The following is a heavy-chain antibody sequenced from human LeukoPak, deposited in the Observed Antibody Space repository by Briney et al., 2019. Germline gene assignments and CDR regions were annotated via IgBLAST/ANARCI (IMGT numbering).Heavy chain of an antibody. D-gene: IGHD2-15*01. CDR2: ISVYNGNT. Sequence: ASVTVSCKASGYTFTSYGISWVRQAPGQGLEWMGWISVYNGNTNYAQKVKGRVTMTTDTSTSTAYMELGSLRSDDTAVYYCAKVVGSAWYDYWGQGTLATVSS. CDR3: AKVVGSAWYDY. CDR1: GYTFTSYG. J-gene: IGHJ4*02. V-gene: IGHV1-18*01.